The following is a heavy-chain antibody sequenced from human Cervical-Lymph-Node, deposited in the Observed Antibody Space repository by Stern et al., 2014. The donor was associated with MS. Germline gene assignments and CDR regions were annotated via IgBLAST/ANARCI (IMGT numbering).Heavy chain of an antibody. Sequence: VQLVESGSELKKPGASVKVSCKASGYTFTTYSMNWVRQAPGQGLEWMGWIHTDTGDPTYAEGFTGHVIFSLDTSVNPAYLQISGLKADDTAVYYCARARDGTDYWGQGTLVTVSS. CDR3: ARARDGTDY. D-gene: IGHD5-24*01. V-gene: IGHV7-4-1*02. CDR2: IHTDTGDP. J-gene: IGHJ4*02. CDR1: GYTFTTYS.